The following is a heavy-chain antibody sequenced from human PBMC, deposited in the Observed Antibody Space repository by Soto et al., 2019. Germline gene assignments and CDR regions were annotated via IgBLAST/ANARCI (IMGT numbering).Heavy chain of an antibody. V-gene: IGHV3-23*01. Sequence: GGSLRLSCAASGFTFSSYAMNCVRQAPGKGLEWVSDMSGSGSTTYYADSVKGRFTISRDNSKNTVYLQMNSLRAEDTAVYYCAKGLSASYYDILTGPDYWGQGTLVTVSS. CDR3: AKGLSASYYDILTGPDY. D-gene: IGHD3-9*01. CDR1: GFTFSSYA. J-gene: IGHJ4*02. CDR2: MSGSGSTT.